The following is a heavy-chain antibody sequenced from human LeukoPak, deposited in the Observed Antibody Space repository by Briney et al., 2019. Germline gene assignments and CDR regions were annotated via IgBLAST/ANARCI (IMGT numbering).Heavy chain of an antibody. Sequence: PGGSLRLSCEASGFTFRNFGMHWVRQAPGRGLEWVSYIGNTGRTIYYVDSVKGRFTVSRDNAKNSLYLQMNSLRAEDTAIYYCVRGDRYFFDYWGQGTLVTVSS. CDR3: VRGDRYFFDY. J-gene: IGHJ4*02. D-gene: IGHD1-14*01. CDR2: IGNTGRTI. V-gene: IGHV3-48*03. CDR1: GFTFRNFG.